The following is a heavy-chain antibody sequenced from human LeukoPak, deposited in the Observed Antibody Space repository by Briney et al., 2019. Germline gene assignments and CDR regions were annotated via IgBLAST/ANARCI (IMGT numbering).Heavy chain of an antibody. CDR2: IYTSGST. Sequence: SETLSLTCTVSGGSISSYYWSWIRQPPGKGLEWIGYIYTSGSTNYNPSLKSRVTISVDTSKNQFSLKLSSVTAADTAVYYCARHAGCGGDCYWFSHYYYMDVWGKGTTVTVSS. J-gene: IGHJ6*03. D-gene: IGHD2-21*02. V-gene: IGHV4-4*09. CDR3: ARHAGCGGDCYWFSHYYYMDV. CDR1: GGSISSYY.